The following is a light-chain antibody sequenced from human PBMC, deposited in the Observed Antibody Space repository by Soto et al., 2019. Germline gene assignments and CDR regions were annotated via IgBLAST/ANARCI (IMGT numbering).Light chain of an antibody. Sequence: QSVLTQPRSVSASPGQSVTISCTGTNSDVGSYNYVSWYQQDPDKAPKVMIYDVSKRPSGVPDRFSGSKSGNTASLTISGLQSEDEADYYCCSYAGGYSWVFGGGTKLTVL. CDR1: NSDVGSYNY. CDR3: CSYAGGYSWV. J-gene: IGLJ3*02. V-gene: IGLV2-11*01. CDR2: DVS.